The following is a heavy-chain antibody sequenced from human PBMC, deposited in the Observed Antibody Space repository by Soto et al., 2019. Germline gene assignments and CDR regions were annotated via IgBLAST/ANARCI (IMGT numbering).Heavy chain of an antibody. CDR3: ANHASGWSSSGWYFDY. Sequence: EVQLLESGGGLVQPGGSLRLSCAPSGFTFSNYAMTWVRQAPGKGLEWVSGVSASGTGAYYTDSVKGRFTISRDNSKNTLYLQMNSLIAEDTAVDYCANHASGWSSSGWYFDYRGQGTPVTVSS. D-gene: IGHD6-19*01. CDR2: VSASGTGA. CDR1: GFTFSNYA. V-gene: IGHV3-23*01. J-gene: IGHJ4*02.